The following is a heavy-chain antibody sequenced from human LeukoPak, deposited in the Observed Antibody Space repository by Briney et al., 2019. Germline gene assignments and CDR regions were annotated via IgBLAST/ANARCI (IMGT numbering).Heavy chain of an antibody. CDR3: ARDLLYRFDP. Sequence: PGGSLRLSCAASGFTVSSNYMSWVRQAPGKGLEWVSVIYSGGSTYYADSVKGRFTISRDNSKDTLYLQMNSLRAEDTAVYYCARDLLYRFDPWGQGTLVTVSS. D-gene: IGHD2-15*01. J-gene: IGHJ5*02. CDR2: IYSGGST. CDR1: GFTVSSNY. V-gene: IGHV3-53*01.